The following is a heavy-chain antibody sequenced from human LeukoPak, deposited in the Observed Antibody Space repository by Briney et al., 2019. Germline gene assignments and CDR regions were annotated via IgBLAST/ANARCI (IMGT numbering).Heavy chain of an antibody. CDR3: ASRGYDFDYFDY. CDR1: GGSINSNDYY. J-gene: IGHJ4*02. D-gene: IGHD5-12*01. V-gene: IGHV4-30-4*01. CDR2: IYNSAT. Sequence: SQTLSLTCTVPGGSINSNDYYWSWIRQPPGKGLEWIGYIYNSATYYYPSLKSRVTISVATSKNQFSLRLSSVTAADTAVYFCASRGYDFDYFDYWGQGTLVTVSS.